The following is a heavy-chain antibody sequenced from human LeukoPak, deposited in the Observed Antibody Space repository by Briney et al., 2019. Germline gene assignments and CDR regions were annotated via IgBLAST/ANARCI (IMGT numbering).Heavy chain of an antibody. Sequence: SETLSLTCTVSGGSISSQYWSWIRQPPGKGLEWIGYIYYSGSTNYNPSLKSRVTISVDTSKNQFSLKLSSVTAADTAVYYCARADGSSWYLDAFDIWGQGTMVIVSS. V-gene: IGHV4-59*11. D-gene: IGHD6-13*01. CDR1: GGSISSQY. J-gene: IGHJ3*02. CDR2: IYYSGST. CDR3: ARADGSSWYLDAFDI.